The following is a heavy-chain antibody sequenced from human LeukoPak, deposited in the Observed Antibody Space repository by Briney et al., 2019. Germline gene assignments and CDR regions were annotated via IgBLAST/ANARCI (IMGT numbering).Heavy chain of an antibody. V-gene: IGHV3-30*02. D-gene: IGHD1-1*01. CDR1: GFTFSSYG. CDR3: AKSREAGTTFHYMDV. J-gene: IGHJ6*03. CDR2: IRYDGSNK. Sequence: PGGSLRLSCAASGFTFSSYGMHWVRQAPGKGLEWVAFIRYDGSNKYYADSVKGRFTISRDNSKNTLYLQMNSLRAEDTAVYYCAKSREAGTTFHYMDVWGKGTTVTVSS.